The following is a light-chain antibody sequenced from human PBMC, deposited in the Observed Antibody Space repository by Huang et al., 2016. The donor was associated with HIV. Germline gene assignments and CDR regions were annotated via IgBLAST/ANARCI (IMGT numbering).Light chain of an antibody. CDR1: QSVAPN. Sequence: EIVMTQSPATLSVSPGERATLSCRASQSVAPNLAWYQQKPGQAPRLLIYGASTRATVIPARFIGSGSGTEFTLTITRLQSEDFAVYYCQQYNNWPRTFGQGTKVEIK. V-gene: IGKV3-15*01. CDR2: GAS. J-gene: IGKJ1*01. CDR3: QQYNNWPRT.